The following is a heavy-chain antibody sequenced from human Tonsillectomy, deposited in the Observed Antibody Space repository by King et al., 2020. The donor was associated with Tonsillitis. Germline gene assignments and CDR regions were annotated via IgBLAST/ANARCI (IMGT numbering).Heavy chain of an antibody. D-gene: IGHD1-14*01. CDR1: GFSFSDFW. V-gene: IGHV3-7*03. CDR3: ARDTTWYRFDS. Sequence: VQLVESGGGFVQPGGSLRLSCAASGFSFSDFWMTWVRRAPGKGLEWVANIRQDASDAYYMESVRGRFTVSRDDSKNSLYLQMNSLRAEDTAIYYCARDTTWYRFDSWGQGTLVTVSS. CDR2: IRQDASDA. J-gene: IGHJ5*01.